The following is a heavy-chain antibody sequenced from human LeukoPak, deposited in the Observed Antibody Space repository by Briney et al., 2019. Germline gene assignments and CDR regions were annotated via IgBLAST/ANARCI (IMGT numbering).Heavy chain of an antibody. CDR2: MYDSGST. CDR1: GDSISSYY. V-gene: IGHV4-59*12. J-gene: IGHJ5*02. D-gene: IGHD3-16*02. CDR3: ARDTGMYYDYVWGSYRLAPFDP. Sequence: SETLSLTCTVSGDSISSYYCSWIRQTPGKGLEWIGYMYDSGSTNHNPSLKSRVTMSIDTSKNQFSLKLSSVTAADTAVYYCARDTGMYYDYVWGSYRLAPFDPWGQGTLVTVSS.